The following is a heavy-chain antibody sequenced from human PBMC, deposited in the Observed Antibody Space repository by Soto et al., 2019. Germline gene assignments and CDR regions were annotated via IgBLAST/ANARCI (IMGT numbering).Heavy chain of an antibody. D-gene: IGHD3-10*01. Sequence: GGSLRLSCAASGFTFISSAISWVRQAPGKGLEWVSAVSANGQGIYYADSVRGRFTISRDNSKNTVFLHMDSLSAEDTAVYYCAKDRHYPRDYFHYWGQGTLVTVSS. CDR1: GFTFISSA. CDR3: AKDRHYPRDYFHY. CDR2: VSANGQGI. V-gene: IGHV3-23*01. J-gene: IGHJ4*02.